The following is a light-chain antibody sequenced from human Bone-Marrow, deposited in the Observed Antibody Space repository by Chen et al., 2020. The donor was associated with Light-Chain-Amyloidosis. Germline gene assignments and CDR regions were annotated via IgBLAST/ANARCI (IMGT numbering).Light chain of an antibody. CDR3: SSYTITNTLV. J-gene: IGLJ1*01. V-gene: IGLV2-14*01. Sequence: QSALTQPASVSGSPGQSITISCTGTSSDVGGDNHVSWYQQHPDKAPKLIIYEVTNRPSWVPDRFSGSKSDNTASLTIAVLQTEDEADYFCSSYTITNTLVFGSGTRVTGL. CDR1: SSDVGGDNH. CDR2: EVT.